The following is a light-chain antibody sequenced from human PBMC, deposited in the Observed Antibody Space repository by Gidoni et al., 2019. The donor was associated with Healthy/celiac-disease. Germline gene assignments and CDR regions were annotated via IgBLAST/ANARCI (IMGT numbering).Light chain of an antibody. V-gene: IGKV4-1*01. CDR3: QQYYSTPIT. CDR2: WAA. Sequence: DIVMTQSPDPLAVSLGARATINCKSSQSVLYSSNNKNYLAWYQQKPGQPPKLLMYWAATRESGVPDRFSGSGSGTDFTLTISSLQAEDVAVYYCQQYYSTPITFGQGTRLEIK. CDR1: QSVLYSSNNKNY. J-gene: IGKJ5*01.